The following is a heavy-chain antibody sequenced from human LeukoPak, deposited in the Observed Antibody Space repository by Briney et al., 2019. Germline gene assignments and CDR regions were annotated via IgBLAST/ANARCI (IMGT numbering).Heavy chain of an antibody. CDR3: ATDILTGYFRNYYYYMDV. CDR2: IKQDGSEN. Sequence: PGGSLRLSCSASGFIFGSYWMSWVRQAPGKGLELVANIKQDGSENYYMDSVKGRFTISRDNAQNSLYLQMNSLRAEDTAVYYCATDILTGYFRNYYYYMDVWGKGTTVTVSS. CDR1: GFIFGSYW. J-gene: IGHJ6*03. V-gene: IGHV3-7*01. D-gene: IGHD3-9*01.